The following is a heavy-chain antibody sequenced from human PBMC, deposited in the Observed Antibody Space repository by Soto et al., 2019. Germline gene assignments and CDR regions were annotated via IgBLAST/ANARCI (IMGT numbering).Heavy chain of an antibody. J-gene: IGHJ4*02. D-gene: IGHD3-10*01. CDR3: ARDEYDGSGSPYPAY. V-gene: IGHV4-59*01. CDR2: IYYLGST. Sequence: PSEPISHRCSVVGGSMSDFFWRCIRQYQGKGLEWIGYIYYLGSTDYNPSLKSRVTISVDTSKRQFSLRLTSVTAADTAVYYCARDEYDGSGSPYPAYWVPGTQVTVSS. CDR1: GGSMSDFF.